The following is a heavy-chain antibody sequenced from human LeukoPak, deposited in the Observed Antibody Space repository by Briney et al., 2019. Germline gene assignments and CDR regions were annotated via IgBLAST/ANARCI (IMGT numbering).Heavy chain of an antibody. CDR3: AREQSPYYGSGSGQNYDVFDM. CDR1: VYTFTSYG. CDR2: ISAYNCNT. J-gene: IGHJ3*02. Sequence: GSSVNVSCKASVYTFTSYGIIWVRQPPAQGLEWIGWISAYNCNTNYAQKLQDRVTMTTDTSTSTAYMELRSLRSDDTAVYYCAREQSPYYGSGSGQNYDVFDMWGQGTMVTVSS. V-gene: IGHV1-18*01. D-gene: IGHD3-10*01.